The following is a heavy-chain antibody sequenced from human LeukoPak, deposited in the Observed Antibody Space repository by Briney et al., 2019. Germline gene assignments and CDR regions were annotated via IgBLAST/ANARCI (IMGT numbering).Heavy chain of an antibody. CDR2: IHSSGST. CDR1: GGSINAFY. V-gene: IGHV4-4*07. D-gene: IGHD3-10*01. CDR3: AREAVHYGSGSLDY. Sequence: SETLSLTCTVSGGSINAFYWSWIRQPAGKGLEWIGRIHSSGSTNYRPSLKSRVTMLLDPSKNQFSLSLISVTAADTAVYYCAREAVHYGSGSLDYWGQGTLVTVSS. J-gene: IGHJ4*02.